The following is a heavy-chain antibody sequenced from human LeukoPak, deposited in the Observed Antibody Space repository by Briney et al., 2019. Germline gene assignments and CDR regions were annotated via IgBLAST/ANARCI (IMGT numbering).Heavy chain of an antibody. CDR1: GASFSGYY. CDR3: ARDRRDAFDI. V-gene: IGHV4-34*09. J-gene: IGHJ3*02. CDR2: IYYSGST. Sequence: SETLSLTCAVYGASFSGYYWSWIRQPPGKGLEWIGYIYYSGSTYYNPSLKSRVTISVDTSKNQFSLKLSSVTAADTAVYYCARDRRDAFDIWGQGTMVTVSS.